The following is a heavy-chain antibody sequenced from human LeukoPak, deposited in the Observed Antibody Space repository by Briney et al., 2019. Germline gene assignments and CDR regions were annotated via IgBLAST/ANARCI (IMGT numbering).Heavy chain of an antibody. D-gene: IGHD4-23*01. CDR1: GFTFDDYA. CDR3: ARGGSYGGYHSY. J-gene: IGHJ4*02. V-gene: IGHV3-9*01. Sequence: PGGSLRLSCAASGFTFDDYAMHRVRQAPGKGLEWVSGISWNSGSIGYADSVKGRFTISRDNAKNSLYLQMNSLRAEDTALYYCARGGSYGGYHSYWGQGTLVTVSS. CDR2: ISWNSGSI.